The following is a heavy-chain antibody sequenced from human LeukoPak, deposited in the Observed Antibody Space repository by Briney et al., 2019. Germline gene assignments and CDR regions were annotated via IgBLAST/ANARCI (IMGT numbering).Heavy chain of an antibody. D-gene: IGHD3-9*01. J-gene: IGHJ4*02. Sequence: GGSLRLSCAASGFTFSSYAMSWVRQAPGKGLEWVSAISGSGGSTYYADSVKGRFTISRHNSKNTLYLQMNSRRTEDTAVYYCAKAEGYDILTGLDYWGQGTLVTVSS. CDR1: GFTFSSYA. CDR2: ISGSGGST. CDR3: AKAEGYDILTGLDY. V-gene: IGHV3-23*01.